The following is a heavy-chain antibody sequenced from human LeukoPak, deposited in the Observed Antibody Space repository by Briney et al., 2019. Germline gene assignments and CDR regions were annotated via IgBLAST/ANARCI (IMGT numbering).Heavy chain of an antibody. CDR2: IYYSGST. CDR1: GDSISSNSYY. D-gene: IGHD3-10*02. Sequence: SETLSLTCTVSGDSISSNSYYWGWIRQPPGKGLEWIGSIYYSGSTYYNPSLKSRVTISVDTSKNQFSLKLSSVTAADTAVYYCAKRSRRIIMSCLDYWGQGTLVTVSS. CDR3: AKRSRRIIMSCLDY. J-gene: IGHJ4*02. V-gene: IGHV4-39*01.